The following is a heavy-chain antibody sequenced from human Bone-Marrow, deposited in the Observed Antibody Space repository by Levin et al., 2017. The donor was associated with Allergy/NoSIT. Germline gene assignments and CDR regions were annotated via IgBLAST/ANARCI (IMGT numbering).Heavy chain of an antibody. CDR2: ISSSGST. CDR3: ARDDYADFTGWV. V-gene: IGHV4-61*01. Sequence: SQTLSLPCPVSGGSVSSDTYYWSWIRQPPGKGLEWIVYISSSGSTYYNPSLMSRVTISVHTSKNHFSLKLTSVTPADPAVYYCARDDYADFTGWVWGQGSLVTVSS. CDR1: GGSVSSDTYY. J-gene: IGHJ4*02. D-gene: IGHD4-17*01.